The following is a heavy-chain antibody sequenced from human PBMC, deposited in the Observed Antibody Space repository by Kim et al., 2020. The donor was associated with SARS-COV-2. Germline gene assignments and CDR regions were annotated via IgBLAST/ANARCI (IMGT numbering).Heavy chain of an antibody. J-gene: IGHJ3*02. CDR2: INDRGNT. CDR3: ARDKSPPDAFDI. CDR1: GGSLRNYY. Sequence: GGSLRNYYWSWIRQPPGKGLEWIGEINDRGNTNYYASLKSRVTISVDTSKNQFSLKLTSVTAADTAVYYCARDKSPPDAFDIWGQGTLVTVSS. V-gene: IGHV4-34*01.